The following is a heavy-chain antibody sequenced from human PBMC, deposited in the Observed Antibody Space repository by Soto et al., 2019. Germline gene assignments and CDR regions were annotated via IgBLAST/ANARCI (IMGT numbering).Heavy chain of an antibody. V-gene: IGHV4-4*07. CDR1: GASISGFY. CDR3: VRDGTKTLRDWFDP. J-gene: IGHJ5*02. CDR2: IYATGTT. Sequence: KPSETLSLTCTVSGASISGFYWSWIRKPAGKGLEWIGRIYATGTTDYNPSLKSRVMMSVDTSEKQFSLKLRSVTAADTAVCYCVRDGTKTLRDWFDPWGQGSSVTVSS. D-gene: IGHD1-1*01.